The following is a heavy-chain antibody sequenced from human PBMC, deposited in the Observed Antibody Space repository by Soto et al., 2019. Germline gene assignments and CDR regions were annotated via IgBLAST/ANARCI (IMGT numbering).Heavy chain of an antibody. Sequence: SETLSLTCTVSGGSISSYYGGWFRQPPGKGLEWIGYIYYSGSTTYHPSLKSQVTISVDTSKNQFSLNLTSVTAADTAVYYCARLGGYYQAFDQWGQGSLVTVS. CDR1: GGSISSYY. CDR3: ARLGGYYQAFDQ. J-gene: IGHJ4*02. V-gene: IGHV4-59*08. CDR2: IYYSGST. D-gene: IGHD3-22*01.